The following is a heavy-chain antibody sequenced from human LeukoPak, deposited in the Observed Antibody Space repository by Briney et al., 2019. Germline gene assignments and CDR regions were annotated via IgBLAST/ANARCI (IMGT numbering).Heavy chain of an antibody. D-gene: IGHD3-9*01. CDR1: GFTFSSYS. CDR3: AREKAPYDILTGYSRDYYMDV. Sequence: PGGSLRLSCAASGFTFSSYSMNWVRQAPGKGLEWVSSISSSSSYIYYADSVKGRFTISRDNAKNSLYLQMNSLRAEDTAVYYCAREKAPYDILTGYSRDYYMDVWGKGTTVTVSS. V-gene: IGHV3-21*01. J-gene: IGHJ6*03. CDR2: ISSSSSYI.